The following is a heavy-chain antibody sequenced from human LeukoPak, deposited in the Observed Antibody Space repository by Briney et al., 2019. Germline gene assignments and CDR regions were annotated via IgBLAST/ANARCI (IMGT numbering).Heavy chain of an antibody. CDR1: GGSISSSSYY. V-gene: IGHV4-39*07. J-gene: IGHJ3*02. CDR2: IYYGGST. Sequence: SETLSLTCTVSGGSISSSSYYWGWIRQPPGRGMEWIGSIYYGGSTYYNPSLKSRLTISADTSKNQFSLKLSSVTAADTAVYYCARDSSGYSAENAFDIWGQGTMVTVSS. CDR3: ARDSSGYSAENAFDI. D-gene: IGHD3-22*01.